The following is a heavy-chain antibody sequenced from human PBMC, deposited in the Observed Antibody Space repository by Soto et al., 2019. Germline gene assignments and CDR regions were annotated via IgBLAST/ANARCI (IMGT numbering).Heavy chain of an antibody. D-gene: IGHD3-10*01. J-gene: IGHJ4*02. CDR3: ARVGSSGLANFDS. CDR1: GYTFTSYD. V-gene: IGHV1-8*01. CDR2: MNPNSGNT. Sequence: QVQLVQSGAEVKKPGASVKVSCKASGYTFTSYDINWVRQATGQGLEWMGWMNPNSGNTGYAQKFQGRVTMTRNTSKTTSYMELSRLRSEDTAVYYCARVGSSGLANFDSWGQGTQVTVSS.